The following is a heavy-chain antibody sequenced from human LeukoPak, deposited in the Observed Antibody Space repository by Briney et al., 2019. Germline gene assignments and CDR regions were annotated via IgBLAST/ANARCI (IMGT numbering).Heavy chain of an antibody. Sequence: SETLSLTCTVSGGSISSYYWSWIRQPPGKGLEWIGYIYYSGSTNYNPSLKSRVTISLDTSKNQFSLKLSSVTAADTAVYYCASSTYYDSTSYYSPFDYWGQGTLVAVSS. D-gene: IGHD3-22*01. CDR1: GGSISSYY. CDR3: ASSTYYDSTSYYSPFDY. J-gene: IGHJ4*02. CDR2: IYYSGST. V-gene: IGHV4-59*08.